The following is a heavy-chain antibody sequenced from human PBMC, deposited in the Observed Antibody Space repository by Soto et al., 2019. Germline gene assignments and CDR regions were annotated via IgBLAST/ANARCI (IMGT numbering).Heavy chain of an antibody. CDR2: IIPIFGTA. V-gene: IGHV1-69*13. CDR3: ARARLHQRTVYYYGMDV. Sequence: ASVKVSCKASGGTFSSYAISWVRQAPGQGLEWMGGIIPIFGTANYAQKFQGRVTITADESTSTAYMELSSLRSEDTAVYYCARARLHQRTVYYYGMDVCGQGPTVTVYS. CDR1: GGTFSSYA. J-gene: IGHJ6*02. D-gene: IGHD4-4*01.